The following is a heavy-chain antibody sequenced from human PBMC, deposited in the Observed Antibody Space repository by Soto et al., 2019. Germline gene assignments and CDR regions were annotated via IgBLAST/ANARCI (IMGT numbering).Heavy chain of an antibody. Sequence: KPSATLSLTCTVSGGSISSGGYYWSWIRQHPGKGLEWIGYIYYSGSIYYNPSLKSRVTISVDTSKNQFSLKLSSVTAADTAVYYCARSPDWGSPPDRLSPSGKGTRVTVSS. J-gene: IGHJ5*02. CDR2: IYYSGSI. D-gene: IGHD7-27*01. V-gene: IGHV4-31*03. CDR1: GGSISSGGYY. CDR3: ARSPDWGSPPDRLSP.